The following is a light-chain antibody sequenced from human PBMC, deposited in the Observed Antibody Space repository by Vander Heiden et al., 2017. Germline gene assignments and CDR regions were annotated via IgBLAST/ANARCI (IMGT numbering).Light chain of an antibody. CDR1: QSISSW. CDR3: QQYKSYSLT. J-gene: IGKJ4*01. CDR2: KAS. V-gene: IGKV1-5*03. Sequence: DIQMTQSPSTLSASVGDRVTITCRASQSISSWLAWYQQKPGKAPKVLIYKASNLESGVPSRFSGSGSGTEFTLTISSLHPDDFATYYCQQYKSYSLTFGGGTKVEIK.